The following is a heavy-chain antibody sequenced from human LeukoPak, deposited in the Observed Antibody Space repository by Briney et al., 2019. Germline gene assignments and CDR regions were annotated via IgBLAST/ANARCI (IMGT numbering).Heavy chain of an antibody. CDR1: GFTFSAYG. D-gene: IGHD6-19*01. J-gene: IGHJ3*02. CDR3: ARAKSSGWYGGAFDI. CDR2: ISDSGGST. V-gene: IGHV3-23*01. Sequence: PGGSLRLSCAASGFTFSAYGMTWVRQAPGKGLEWVSGISDSGGSTFYADSVKGRFTISRDNSKNTLYLQMNSLRAEDTAVYYCARAKSSGWYGGAFDIWGQGTMVTVSS.